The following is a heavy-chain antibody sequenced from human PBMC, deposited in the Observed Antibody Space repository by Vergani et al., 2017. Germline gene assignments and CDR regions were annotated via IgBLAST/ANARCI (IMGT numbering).Heavy chain of an antibody. J-gene: IGHJ5*01. D-gene: IGHD3-9*01. CDR3: ARARCIETCYMSNWLDS. Sequence: DVHLAESGGGFFQPGGSLRLFCSASGFSFNSYWMHWVRQVPGKGLLWVSRIKSDGSITAYAASVKGRFTISRDNAQNTLYLQMNSLRVEDTGVYYCARARCIETCYMSNWLDSWGQGTLVTVSS. V-gene: IGHV3-74*03. CDR2: IKSDGSIT. CDR1: GFSFNSYW.